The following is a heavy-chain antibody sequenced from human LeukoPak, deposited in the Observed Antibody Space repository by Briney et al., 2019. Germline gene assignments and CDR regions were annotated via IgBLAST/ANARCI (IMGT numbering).Heavy chain of an antibody. CDR2: MNPNSGNT. CDR1: GYTFTSYD. D-gene: IGHD2-15*01. CDR3: ARGYCSGGSCYSRGDAFDI. Sequence: ASVKVSCKASGYTFTSYDINWVRQATGQGLEWMGWMNPNSGNTGYAQKFQGRVTMTRNTSISTAYMELSSLRSEDTAVYYCARGYCSGGSCYSRGDAFDIWGQGTMVTVSS. J-gene: IGHJ3*02. V-gene: IGHV1-8*01.